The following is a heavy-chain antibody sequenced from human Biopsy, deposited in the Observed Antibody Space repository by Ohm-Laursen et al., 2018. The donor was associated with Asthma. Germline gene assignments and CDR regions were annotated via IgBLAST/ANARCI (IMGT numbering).Heavy chain of an antibody. CDR1: GFTFGDYW. CDR3: AKGRYKWNDGYYGLDV. J-gene: IGHJ6*02. V-gene: IGHV3-30*18. D-gene: IGHD1-20*01. Sequence: SLRLSCAASGFTFGDYWMNWVRQAPGKGLEWVAVILNDGNNKYYVDSVKGRFTISRDNSKNTLYLQMNSLRGEDTAVYYCAKGRYKWNDGYYGLDVWGQGTTVTVSS. CDR2: ILNDGNNK.